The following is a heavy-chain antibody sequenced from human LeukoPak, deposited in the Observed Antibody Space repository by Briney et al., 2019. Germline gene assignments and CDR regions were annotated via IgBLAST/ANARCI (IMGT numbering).Heavy chain of an antibody. CDR3: ASRIAAAMFFDY. D-gene: IGHD6-13*01. CDR2: IKQDGTKK. CDR1: GFTFSRYW. J-gene: IGHJ4*02. Sequence: GGSLRLSCAASGFTFSRYWMSWVRQAPGKGLEWVANIKQDGTKKYYVDSVKGRFTISRDNAKNSLYLQMNSLRAEDTAVYYCASRIAAAMFFDYWGQGTLVTVSS. V-gene: IGHV3-7*02.